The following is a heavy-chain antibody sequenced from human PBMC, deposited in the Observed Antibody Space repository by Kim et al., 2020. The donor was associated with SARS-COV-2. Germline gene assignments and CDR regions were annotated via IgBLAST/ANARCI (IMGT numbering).Heavy chain of an antibody. CDR2: ISASGGRT. J-gene: IGHJ4*02. V-gene: IGHV3-23*01. Sequence: GGSLRLSCAASEVTFNSYTMNWVRQAPGEGLEWVSGISASGGRTYYADSVKDRFTISRDNSKNTLYLQMNSLRAEDTAVYYCAKESSSDFDWPYFDDWGPGTLVTVSS. CDR1: EVTFNSYT. D-gene: IGHD3-9*01. CDR3: AKESSSDFDWPYFDD.